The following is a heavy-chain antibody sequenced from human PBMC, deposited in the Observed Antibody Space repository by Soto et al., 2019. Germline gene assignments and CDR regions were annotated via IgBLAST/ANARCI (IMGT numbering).Heavy chain of an antibody. J-gene: IGHJ6*03. CDR2: ISGSGGST. V-gene: IGHV3-23*01. CDR3: ARRARPDFYYMDV. D-gene: IGHD6-6*01. Sequence: GGSLRLSCAASGFTFSSYAMSWVRQAPGKGLECVSAISGSGGSTYYADSVKGRFTISRDNSKNTVYLQMGSLRPEDMAVYYCARRARPDFYYMDVWGKGTTVTVSS. CDR1: GFTFSSYA.